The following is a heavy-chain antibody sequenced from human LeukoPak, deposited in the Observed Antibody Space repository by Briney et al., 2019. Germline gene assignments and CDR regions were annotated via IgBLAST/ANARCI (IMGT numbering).Heavy chain of an antibody. J-gene: IGHJ4*02. CDR1: GDSVSSNSAA. CDR3: AREEHVRDFHDYGDYAY. Sequence: SQTLSLTCAISGDSVSSNSAAWNWIRQSPSRGLEWLGRAYYRSKWYNDYAVSVKSRITINPDTSKNQFSLQLNSVTPEDTAVYYCAREEHVRDFHDYGDYAYWGQGTLVTVPS. V-gene: IGHV6-1*01. CDR2: AYYRSKWYN. D-gene: IGHD4-17*01.